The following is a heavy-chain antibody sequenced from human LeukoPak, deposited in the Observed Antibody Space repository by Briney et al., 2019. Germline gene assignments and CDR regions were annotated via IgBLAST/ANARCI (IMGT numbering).Heavy chain of an antibody. J-gene: IGHJ3*02. V-gene: IGHV4-59*01. CDR1: GGSISSYY. CDR2: IYYSGST. Sequence: SETLSLTCTVSGGSISSYYWSWIRQPPGKGLEWIRYIYYSGSTNYNPSLKSRVTISVDTSKNQFSLKLSSVTAADTAVYYCARDTYFWSGYGNDAFDIWGQGTMVTVSS. CDR3: ARDTYFWSGYGNDAFDI. D-gene: IGHD3-3*01.